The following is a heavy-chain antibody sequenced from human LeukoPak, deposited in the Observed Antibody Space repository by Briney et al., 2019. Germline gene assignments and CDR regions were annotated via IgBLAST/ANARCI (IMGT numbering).Heavy chain of an antibody. CDR3: ARAPSYYYDSRGYYYDY. V-gene: IGHV3-53*01. J-gene: IGHJ4*02. CDR1: GFTVSSNY. D-gene: IGHD3-22*01. CDR2: IYTGGSS. Sequence: GGSLRLSCAASGFTVSSNYMSWVRQAPGKGLEWVSLIYTGGSSYYADSVKGRFTISRDNAKNSLNLQMNSLRAEDTAMYYCARAPSYYYDSRGYYYDYWGQGTLVTVSS.